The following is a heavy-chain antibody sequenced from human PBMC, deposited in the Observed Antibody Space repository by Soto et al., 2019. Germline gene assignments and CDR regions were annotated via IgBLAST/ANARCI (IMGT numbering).Heavy chain of an antibody. Sequence: QITLKESGPPLVKPTQTLTLTCTFSGFSLSTSGVGVGWIRQPPGKALEWLALIYWDDDKRYSPPLKSRLTITKDPSKNQVVLTMTNMDPVDTAKYYCAHTLWFGEFPDFDYWGQGTLVTVSS. V-gene: IGHV2-5*02. CDR2: IYWDDDK. CDR1: GFSLSTSGVG. CDR3: AHTLWFGEFPDFDY. D-gene: IGHD3-10*01. J-gene: IGHJ4*02.